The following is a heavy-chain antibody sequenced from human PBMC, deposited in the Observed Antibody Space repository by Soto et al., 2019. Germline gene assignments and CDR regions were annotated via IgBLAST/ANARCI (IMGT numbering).Heavy chain of an antibody. D-gene: IGHD4-4*01. Sequence: GESLQISCEGSGYSFSNSLIAWVRQMPVKGLEWMGIIYPGDSDSRYSPSFQGQVSISADKSINTAYLQWNTLKASDTAMYYCARHRSNFRYSCYAMDVWGKRT. CDR3: ARHRSNFRYSCYAMDV. V-gene: IGHV5-51*01. CDR2: IYPGDSDS. CDR1: GYSFSNSL. J-gene: IGHJ6*04.